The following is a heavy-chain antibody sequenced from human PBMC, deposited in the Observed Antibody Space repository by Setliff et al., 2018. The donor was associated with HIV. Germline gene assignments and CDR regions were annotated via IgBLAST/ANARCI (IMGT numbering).Heavy chain of an antibody. J-gene: IGHJ4*02. V-gene: IGHV4-61*09. CDR2: IYITGDT. CDR3: ARESPDGLDY. D-gene: IGHD2-8*01. CDR1: GGSINRGTYY. Sequence: SETLSLTCSVSGGSINRGTYYWTWIRQSAGKGLEWIGHIYITGDTDYNPSLKSRVTISEDTSKNQLSLKVNSVTAADTAMYFCARESPDGLDYWGQGTLVTVSS.